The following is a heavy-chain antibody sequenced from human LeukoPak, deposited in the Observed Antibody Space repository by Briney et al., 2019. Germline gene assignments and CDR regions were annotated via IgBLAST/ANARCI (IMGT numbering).Heavy chain of an antibody. CDR3: ARAGVARHWIPGYFDY. CDR1: GFTFSSYW. Sequence: GGSLRLSCAASGFTFSSYWMSWVRQAPGKGLEWVANIKQDGSEKYYVDSVKGQFTISRDNAKNSLYLQMNSLRAEDTAVYYCARAGVARHWIPGYFDYWGQGTLVTVSS. CDR2: IKQDGSEK. V-gene: IGHV3-7*01. J-gene: IGHJ4*02. D-gene: IGHD1-1*01.